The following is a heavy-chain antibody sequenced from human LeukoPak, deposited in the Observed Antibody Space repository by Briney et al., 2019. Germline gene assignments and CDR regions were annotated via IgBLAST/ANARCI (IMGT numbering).Heavy chain of an antibody. D-gene: IGHD3-22*01. CDR1: GGSISSGSYY. CDR3: ARDQYYDSRGVLGY. Sequence: SQTLSLTCTVSGGSISSGSYYWSWIRQPAGKGLEWIGRIYTSGSTNYNPSLKSRVTISVDTSKNQFSLKLSSVTAADTAVYYCARDQYYDSRGVLGYWGQGTLVTVSS. V-gene: IGHV4-61*02. CDR2: IYTSGST. J-gene: IGHJ4*02.